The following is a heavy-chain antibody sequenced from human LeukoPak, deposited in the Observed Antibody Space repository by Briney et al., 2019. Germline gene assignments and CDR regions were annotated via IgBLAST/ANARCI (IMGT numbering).Heavy chain of an antibody. CDR1: GFTFSSYG. D-gene: IGHD3-9*01. CDR2: IRYDGSNK. V-gene: IGHV3-30*02. CDR3: AKDRGFTILGYLFDY. Sequence: GGSLRLSCAASGFTFSSYGMHWVRQAPGKGLEWVAFIRYDGSNKYYADSVKGRFTISRDNSKNTLYLQMNSLRAEDTAVYYCAKDRGFTILGYLFDYWGQGTLVTVSS. J-gene: IGHJ4*02.